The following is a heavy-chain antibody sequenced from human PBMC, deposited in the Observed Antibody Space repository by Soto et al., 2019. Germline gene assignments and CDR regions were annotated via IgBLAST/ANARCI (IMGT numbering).Heavy chain of an antibody. J-gene: IGHJ4*02. CDR1: GYTFTGYY. V-gene: IGHV1-2*02. CDR2: INPSDGNR. Sequence: GASVKVSCKASGYTFTGYYMHWVRQAPGQGLEWMGWINPSDGNRNFAQKFEDRVTMTTATSTNTVFLELRSLKSDDTAIYYYARDRLRGYDSSGFYSWGQGTMVTVSS. D-gene: IGHD3-22*01. CDR3: ARDRLRGYDSSGFYS.